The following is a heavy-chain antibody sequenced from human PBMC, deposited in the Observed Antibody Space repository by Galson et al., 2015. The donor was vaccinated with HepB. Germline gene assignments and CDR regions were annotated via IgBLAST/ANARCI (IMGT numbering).Heavy chain of an antibody. D-gene: IGHD7-27*01. J-gene: IGHJ4*02. V-gene: IGHV2-5*01. CDR2: IYWNDDK. Sequence: PALVKPTQTLTLTCTFSGFSLSTSGVGVGWIRQPPGKALEWLALIYWNDDKRYSPSLKTRLTITKDTSKNQVVLTMTNMDPVDTGTYYCAHSRKLGMNFDYWGQGTLVTGFS. CDR1: GFSLSTSGVG. CDR3: AHSRKLGMNFDY.